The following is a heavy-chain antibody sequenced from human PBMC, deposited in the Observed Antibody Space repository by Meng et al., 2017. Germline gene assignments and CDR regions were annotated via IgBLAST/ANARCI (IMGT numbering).Heavy chain of an antibody. D-gene: IGHD3-22*01. J-gene: IGHJ5*02. Sequence: ASVKVSCKASGYTFTSYGISWVRQAPGQGLEWMGWISAYNGNTNYAQKLQGRVTMTTDTSTSTAYMELRSLRSDDTAVYYCARDLRYDYDSSGSNWFDPWGQGTLVTVSS. CDR1: GYTFTSYG. V-gene: IGHV1-18*01. CDR3: ARDLRYDYDSSGSNWFDP. CDR2: ISAYNGNT.